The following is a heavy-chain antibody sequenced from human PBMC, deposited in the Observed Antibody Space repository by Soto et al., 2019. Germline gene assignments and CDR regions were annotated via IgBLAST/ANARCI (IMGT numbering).Heavy chain of an antibody. D-gene: IGHD3-10*01. J-gene: IGHJ6*04. CDR2: INPNSGGT. V-gene: IGHV1-2*02. Sequence: ASVKISCKASGYTFTGYYMHWVRQAPGQGLEWMGWINPNSGGTNYAQKFQGRVTMTRDTSISTAYMELSRLRSDDTAVYYCANINYYGSGSYYYYYGMEVWGEGTKVTVSS. CDR3: ANINYYGSGSYYYYYGMEV. CDR1: GYTFTGYY.